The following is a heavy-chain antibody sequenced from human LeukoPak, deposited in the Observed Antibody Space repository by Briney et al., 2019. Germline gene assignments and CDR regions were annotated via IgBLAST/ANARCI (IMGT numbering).Heavy chain of an antibody. Sequence: ASVTVSCKASGYTFTGYSIFWVRQAPGQGLEYMGGIYPNSGGTNYAQNFQGRVTMTTDTSISTAYMELNSLRSDDTAMYYCARNGGGLDYWGQGTLVTVSS. V-gene: IGHV1-2*02. CDR1: GYTFTGYS. CDR3: ARNGGGLDY. CDR2: IYPNSGGT. J-gene: IGHJ4*02. D-gene: IGHD3-16*01.